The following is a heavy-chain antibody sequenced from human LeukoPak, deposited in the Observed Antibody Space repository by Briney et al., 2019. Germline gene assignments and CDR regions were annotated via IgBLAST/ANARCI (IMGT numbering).Heavy chain of an antibody. CDR2: IQYDGSNK. CDR3: AKVYCIGTACYFDY. Sequence: GRSLRLSCTSSGFTVRDYAISWVRQAPGKGLEWVAFIQYDGSNKYYADSVKGRFTISRDNSKTTLYLQMNSLRADDTAVYYCAKVYCIGTACYFDYWGQGTLVTVSS. V-gene: IGHV3-30*04. CDR1: GFTVRDYA. J-gene: IGHJ4*02. D-gene: IGHD2-2*01.